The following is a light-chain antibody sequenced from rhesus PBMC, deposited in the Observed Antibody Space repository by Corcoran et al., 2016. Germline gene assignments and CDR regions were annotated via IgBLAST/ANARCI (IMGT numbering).Light chain of an antibody. V-gene: IGLV7-76*01. CDR2: NTN. CDR3: LLYYSGAHDV. CDR1: TGAVTRGHS. Sequence: QAVVPQEPSMTVSPGGTVTLPCASSTGAVTRGHSPHWFQQKPGQAPKTLIYNTNYKHSWTPARCSGSLLGGKAALTLSGAQPEDEAEYYCLLYYSGAHDVFGSGTKLTV. J-gene: IGLJ6*01.